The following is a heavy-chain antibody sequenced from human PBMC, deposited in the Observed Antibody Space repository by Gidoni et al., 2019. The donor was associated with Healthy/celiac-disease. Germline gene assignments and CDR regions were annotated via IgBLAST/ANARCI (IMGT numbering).Heavy chain of an antibody. CDR1: GFTVSSNY. V-gene: IGHV3-66*01. D-gene: IGHD4-17*01. J-gene: IGHJ4*02. CDR2: IYSGGST. CDR3: ARDHGDYDFGY. Sequence: EVQLVESGGGLVQPGGSLRLACAASGFTVSSNYMSWVRQAPGKGLEWVSVIYSGGSTYYADSVKGRFTISRDNSKIPLYLQMNSLRAEDTAVYYCARDHGDYDFGYWGQGTLVTVSS.